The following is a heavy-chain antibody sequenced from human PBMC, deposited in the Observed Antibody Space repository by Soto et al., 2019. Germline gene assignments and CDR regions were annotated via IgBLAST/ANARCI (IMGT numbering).Heavy chain of an antibody. J-gene: IGHJ4*02. CDR1: GFTFSGSA. V-gene: IGHV3-73*01. CDR3: SPLNCSGGSCYFDY. Sequence: GGSLRLSCAASGFTFSGSAMHWVRQASGKGLEWVGRIRSKANSYATAYAASVKGRFTISRDDSKNTAYLQMNSLKTEDTAVYYCSPLNCSGGSCYFDYWGQGTLGTVS. D-gene: IGHD2-15*01. CDR2: IRSKANSYAT.